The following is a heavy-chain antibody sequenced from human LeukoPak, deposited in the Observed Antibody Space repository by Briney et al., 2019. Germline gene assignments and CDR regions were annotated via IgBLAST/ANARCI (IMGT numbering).Heavy chain of an antibody. CDR2: ISYSGST. CDR1: GDSISTYS. J-gene: IGHJ3*02. V-gene: IGHV4-59*12. CDR3: VRGYQLLPDAFDI. D-gene: IGHD2-2*01. Sequence: PSETLSLTCTVSGDSISTYSWIYIRQPPGKGLEWIGNISYSGSTKYNPSLKSRVTISLDTSKNQFSLKLRSVTAAATAVYSCVRGYQLLPDAFDIWGQGTMVTVSS.